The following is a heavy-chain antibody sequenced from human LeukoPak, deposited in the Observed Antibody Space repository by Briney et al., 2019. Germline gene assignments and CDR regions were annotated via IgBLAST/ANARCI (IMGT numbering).Heavy chain of an antibody. D-gene: IGHD3-22*01. CDR3: ARDYDSSPYAFDI. V-gene: IGHV1-2*02. CDR1: EYTFTGYY. CDR2: INPNSGDT. Sequence: ASVKVSCKTSEYTFTGYYMHWVRQAPGQGLEWMGWINPNSGDTNYAQKFQGRVTMTRDTSISTAYMELSRLRSDDTAVYYCARDYDSSPYAFDIWGQGTMVTVSS. J-gene: IGHJ3*02.